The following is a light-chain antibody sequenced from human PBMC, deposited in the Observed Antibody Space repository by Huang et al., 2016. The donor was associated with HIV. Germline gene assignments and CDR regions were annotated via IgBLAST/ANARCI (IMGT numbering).Light chain of an antibody. CDR2: WAS. CDR1: QSVLSPSNNRNP. Sequence: DIVMTQSPDSLAVSLGERATITCVSSQSVLSPSNNRNPWAWYQQKPRQPPKLLIYWASTRESGVPDRFRGSGSATDFTLTIDNLQAEDVALYFCQQYYSIPGFGQGTYVEV. J-gene: IGKJ1*01. V-gene: IGKV4-1*01. CDR3: QQYYSIPG.